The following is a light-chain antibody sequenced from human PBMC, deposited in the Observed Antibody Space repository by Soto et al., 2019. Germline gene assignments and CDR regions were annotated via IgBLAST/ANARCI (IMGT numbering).Light chain of an antibody. CDR2: DAS. CDR3: QQYNSYTPI. Sequence: DIQMTQSPSTLSASVGDRFTITCRASQSISSWLAWYQQKPGKAPKLLIYDASSLESGVPSRFSGSGSGTEFTLTISSLQPDDFATYYCQQYNSYTPIFGQGTKLEIK. CDR1: QSISSW. J-gene: IGKJ2*01. V-gene: IGKV1-5*01.